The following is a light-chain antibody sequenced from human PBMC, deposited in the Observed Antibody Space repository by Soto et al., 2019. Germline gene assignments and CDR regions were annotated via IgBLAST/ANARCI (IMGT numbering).Light chain of an antibody. V-gene: IGLV2-14*03. CDR1: SSDVGRYNY. Sequence: QSALTQPASVSGSPGQSITISCTGTSSDVGRYNYVAWYQQHPGKAPKLIIYDVSNRPTGVSNRFSGSKSGKMASLTISGLQAEDEADYYCSSYTSSNVYVFGTVTQLTVL. CDR3: SSYTSSNVYV. CDR2: DVS. J-gene: IGLJ1*01.